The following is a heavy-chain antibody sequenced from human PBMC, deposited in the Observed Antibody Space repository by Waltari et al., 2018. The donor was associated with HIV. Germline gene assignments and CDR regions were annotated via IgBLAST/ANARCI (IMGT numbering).Heavy chain of an antibody. D-gene: IGHD2-8*01. CDR1: GGSFSGYY. V-gene: IGHV4-34*02. CDR3: ARGGNVVLLPGPRNRATTLDY. Sequence: QVQLQQWGAGLLEPSETPSLTGAVYGGSFSGYYWNWIRQSPGKGLEWIGDINHSGSVSQNPSLESRVTISIDTSKNQFSLNLTSVTAADTAIYYCARGGNVVLLPGPRNRATTLDYWGQGNQVTVFS. J-gene: IGHJ4*02. CDR2: INHSGSV.